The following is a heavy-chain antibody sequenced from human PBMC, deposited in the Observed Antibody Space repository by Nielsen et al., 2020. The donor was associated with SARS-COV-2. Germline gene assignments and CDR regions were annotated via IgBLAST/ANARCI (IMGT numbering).Heavy chain of an antibody. J-gene: IGHJ6*04. CDR3: ARESQGGYCSGGSCPLDV. CDR2: INTNTGNP. Sequence: WVRQAPGQGLEWMGWINTNTGNPTYAQGFTGRFVLSLDKSVNTAYLQISSLKAEDTAVYYCARESQGGYCSGGSCPLDVWGKGTTVTVSS. D-gene: IGHD2-15*01. V-gene: IGHV7-4-1*02.